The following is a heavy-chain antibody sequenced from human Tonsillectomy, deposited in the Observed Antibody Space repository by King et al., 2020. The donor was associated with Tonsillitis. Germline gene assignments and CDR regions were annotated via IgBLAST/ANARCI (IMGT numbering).Heavy chain of an antibody. V-gene: IGHV4-39*01. CDR3: ARIVYCSGGTCSHEFDY. D-gene: IGHD2-15*01. J-gene: IGHJ4*02. Sequence: QLQESGPGLVKPSETLSLTCTVSGGSISGSTYYWGWIRQPPGKGLEWIGSIYYSGSTYHNPSPKSRVTISVDTSKNQVSLKLSSVTAADTAVCYCARIVYCSGGTCSHEFDYWGQGTLVTVSS. CDR2: IYYSGST. CDR1: GGSISGSTYY.